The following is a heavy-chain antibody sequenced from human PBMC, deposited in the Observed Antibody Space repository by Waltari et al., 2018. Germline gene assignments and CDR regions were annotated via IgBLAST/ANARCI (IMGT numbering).Heavy chain of an antibody. V-gene: IGHV3-43D*04. D-gene: IGHD6-19*01. J-gene: IGHJ4*02. CDR2: ITWNSETT. CDR3: AKAPSPSGWAIDY. Sequence: EVQLVESGGVVVQPGGSLRLYCAASGFNFDDYAMHWVRHPPGKGLEWVSLITWNSETTYYADSVKGRFSASRDNNRNSLYLQMTSLRPEDTALYYCAKAPSPSGWAIDYWGRGTRVTVSS. CDR1: GFNFDDYA.